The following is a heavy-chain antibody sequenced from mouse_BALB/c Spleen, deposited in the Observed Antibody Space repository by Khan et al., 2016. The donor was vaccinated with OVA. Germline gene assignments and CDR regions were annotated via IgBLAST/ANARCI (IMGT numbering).Heavy chain of an antibody. CDR2: VNPNNGDS. Sequence: VRLQQSGPDLVKPGASVRISCKASGYSFTLYYLSWVKQSHGESLEWIGRVNPNNGDSAYNQKFKDRATLTVDKSSNTAYMDFRSLTSEDSAVYCCARGYDFFASWGQGTLVTVSA. J-gene: IGHJ3*01. V-gene: IGHV1-26*01. D-gene: IGHD2-14*01. CDR3: ARGYDFFAS. CDR1: GYSFTLYY.